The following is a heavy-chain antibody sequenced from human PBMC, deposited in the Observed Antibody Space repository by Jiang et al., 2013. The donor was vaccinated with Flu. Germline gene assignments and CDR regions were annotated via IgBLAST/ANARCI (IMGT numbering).Heavy chain of an antibody. CDR1: GYTFTDSY. V-gene: IGHV1-69-2*01. D-gene: IGHD2-15*01. CDR2: VDPEDDES. J-gene: IGHJ5*02. CDR3: TLSKGNQRVVPDSYFDP. Sequence: SGAEVRRPGATVRISCTLSGYTFTDSYIHWVKEAPGKGLEWMGLVDPEDDESVYTEKFQGRVTISADTSTDTVYLDLTSLRSDDTAVYYCTLSKGNQRVVPDSYFDPWGQGTQVTVSS.